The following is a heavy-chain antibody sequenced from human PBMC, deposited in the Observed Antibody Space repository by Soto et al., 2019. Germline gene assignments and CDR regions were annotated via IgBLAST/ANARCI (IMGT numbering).Heavy chain of an antibody. CDR3: ARPSLSIAAAGTGYFDL. V-gene: IGHV3-33*01. D-gene: IGHD6-13*01. CDR2: IWYDGSNK. Sequence: GGSLSLSCAASGFTFSSYGMHWVRQAPGKGLEWVAVIWYDGSNKYYADSVKGRFTISRDNSKNTLYLQMNSLRAEDTAAYYCARPSLSIAAAGTGYFDLWGRGTLVTVSS. CDR1: GFTFSSYG. J-gene: IGHJ2*01.